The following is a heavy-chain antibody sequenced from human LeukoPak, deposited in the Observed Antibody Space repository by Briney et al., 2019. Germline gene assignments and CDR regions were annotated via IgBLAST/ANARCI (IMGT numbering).Heavy chain of an antibody. CDR3: VRHCCSTPSKRTFDI. CDR2: ISDGGST. V-gene: IGHV4-39*01. Sequence: SETLSLTCTVSGGSIWTSDYYWGCIRQFPGRGLEWIGTISDGGSTYYNPSLESRVIISVDTSKNQFSLKLSSVTAADTAVYYCVRHCCSTPSKRTFDIWGQGTLVTVSS. D-gene: IGHD2-2*01. J-gene: IGHJ3*02. CDR1: GGSIWTSDYY.